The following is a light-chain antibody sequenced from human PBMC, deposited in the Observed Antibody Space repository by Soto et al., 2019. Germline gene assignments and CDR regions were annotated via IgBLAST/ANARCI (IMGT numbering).Light chain of an antibody. CDR1: QSISSW. V-gene: IGKV1-5*01. J-gene: IGKJ1*01. CDR2: DAS. CDR3: QQYNNWPWT. Sequence: DIHMTQSPSTLSASVVDRVTITFRASQSISSWLAWYQQKPGRAPKLLIYDASSLESGVPSRFSGSGSGTDFTLTISSLQSEDLAVYYCQQYNNWPWTFGQGTKV.